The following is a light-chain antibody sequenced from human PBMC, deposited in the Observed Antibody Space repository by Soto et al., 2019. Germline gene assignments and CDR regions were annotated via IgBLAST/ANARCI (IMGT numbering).Light chain of an antibody. CDR3: QSYGV. J-gene: IGLJ1*01. CDR1: SSNIGAGYD. CDR2: GNS. Sequence: VLTQPPSVSGAPGQRVTISCTGSSSNIGAGYDVHWYQQLPGTAPKLLIYGNSNRPSGVPDRFSGSKSGTSASLAITGLQAEDEADYYCQSYGVFGTGTKLTVL. V-gene: IGLV1-40*01.